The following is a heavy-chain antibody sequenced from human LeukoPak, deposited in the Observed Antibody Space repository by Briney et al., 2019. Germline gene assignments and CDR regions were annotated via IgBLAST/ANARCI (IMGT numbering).Heavy chain of an antibody. CDR1: GFTFSSYS. J-gene: IGHJ4*02. CDR3: ARERGDSFTAMVTGYFDY. Sequence: GGSLRLSCAASGFTFSSYSMNWVRQAPGKGLEWVSYISSSSSTIYYADSVKGRFTISRDNAKNSLYLQMNSLRAEDMAVYYCARERGDSFTAMVTGYFDYWGQGTLVTVSS. V-gene: IGHV3-48*01. D-gene: IGHD5-18*01. CDR2: ISSSSSTI.